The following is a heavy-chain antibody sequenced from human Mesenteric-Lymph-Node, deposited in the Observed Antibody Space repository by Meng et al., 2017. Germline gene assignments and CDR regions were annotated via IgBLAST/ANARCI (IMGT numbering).Heavy chain of an antibody. D-gene: IGHD3-22*01. J-gene: IGHJ5*02. Sequence: QVQVRQWGSGLLKPSETLSLTFAVFDASFSGYFYTWIRQPPGKGLEYIGEINHGGSTSYNPSLKSRVTISLDKSKNQVSLKLTSVTAADTALYYCARGQRALIRGYSWFDPWGQGTLVTVSS. CDR1: DASFSGYF. CDR2: INHGGST. V-gene: IGHV4-34*01. CDR3: ARGQRALIRGYSWFDP.